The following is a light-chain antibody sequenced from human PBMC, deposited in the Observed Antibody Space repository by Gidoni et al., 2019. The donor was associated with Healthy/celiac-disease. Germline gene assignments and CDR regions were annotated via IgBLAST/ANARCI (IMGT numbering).Light chain of an antibody. CDR3: QQRSNWPRT. J-gene: IGKJ1*01. V-gene: IGKV3-11*01. CDR2: DAS. CDR1: QSVSSY. Sequence: EIVLTQSPATLSLSPGDRDTLTYRASQSVSSYLAWYQQKPGQAPRLLIYDASNRDTGIPARFSGSGSGTDFTLTISSLEPEDFAVYYCQQRSNWPRTFGQGTKVEIK.